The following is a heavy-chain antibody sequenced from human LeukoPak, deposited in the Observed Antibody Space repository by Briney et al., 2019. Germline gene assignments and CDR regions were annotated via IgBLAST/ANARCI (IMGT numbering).Heavy chain of an antibody. CDR3: AKDRRVFTYNFDN. CDR1: GFSFSSYG. CDR2: ISHDGNNQ. J-gene: IGHJ4*02. Sequence: GGSLRLSCAASGFSFSSYGMHWVRQAPGKGLEWVAVISHDGNNQYYADSVKGRFTISRDNSKNTLYLQMSSLRAEDTAVYYCAKDRRVFTYNFDNWGQGTLVTVSS. D-gene: IGHD2-8*01. V-gene: IGHV3-30*18.